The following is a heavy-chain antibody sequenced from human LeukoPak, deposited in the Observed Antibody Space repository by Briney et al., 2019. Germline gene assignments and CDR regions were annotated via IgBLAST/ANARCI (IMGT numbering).Heavy chain of an antibody. CDR1: GFTFSSYA. V-gene: IGHV3-23*01. J-gene: IGHJ4*02. CDR2: ISGSGDST. CDR3: AKSSSSPRLFDY. Sequence: GGSLRLSCAASGFTFSSYAMSWVREAPGKGLDWVSAISGSGDSTYYADSVKGRFTISRYNSKNTLYLQMNSLRAEDTAVYYCAKSSSSPRLFDYWGQGALVTVSS. D-gene: IGHD6-6*01.